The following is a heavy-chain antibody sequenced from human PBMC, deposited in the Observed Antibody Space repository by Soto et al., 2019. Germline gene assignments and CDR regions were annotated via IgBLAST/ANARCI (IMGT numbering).Heavy chain of an antibody. CDR1: GFTVNSNY. CDR3: ARDLGSYYGLDV. J-gene: IGHJ6*02. V-gene: IGHV3-53*01. Sequence: EVQLVESGGGLIQPGGSLRLSCAASGFTVNSNYMSWVRQAPGKGLEWVSLIYTGGSTFYADSVKGRFTISRDNSKNTLYLQMNSLRAEDTAVYYCARDLGSYYGLDVWGQGTTVTVSS. CDR2: IYTGGST.